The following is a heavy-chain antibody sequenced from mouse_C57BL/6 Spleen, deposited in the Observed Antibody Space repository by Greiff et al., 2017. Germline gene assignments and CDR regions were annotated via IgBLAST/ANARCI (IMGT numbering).Heavy chain of an antibody. CDR2: ILPGSGST. J-gene: IGHJ4*01. D-gene: IGHD2-4*01. V-gene: IGHV1-9*01. CDR3: AGYDYDEYDDIDY. Sequence: QVQLQQPGAELMKPGASVKLSCKATGYTFTGYWIEWVKQRPGHGLEWIGEILPGSGSTNYNEKFKGKATFTVDTSSNTAYMQLSSLTNEDSAIYYCAGYDYDEYDDIDYWGKGTSVTVSS. CDR1: GYTFTGYW.